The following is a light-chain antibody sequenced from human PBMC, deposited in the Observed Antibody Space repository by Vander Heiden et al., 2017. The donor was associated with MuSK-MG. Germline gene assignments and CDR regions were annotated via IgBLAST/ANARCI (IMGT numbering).Light chain of an antibody. J-gene: IGKJ5*01. CDR2: AAS. V-gene: IGKV1-39*01. Sequence: DLHMPHSPSSLSASVGDRVTITCRASQGISSYLKWYQQKPGKAPKLLIYAASSVQSGVPSRFSGSGSGTDFTLTISRLQPEDFANYYDQQSDSTPVTCGQGTQVEIK. CDR3: QQSDSTPVT. CDR1: QGISSY.